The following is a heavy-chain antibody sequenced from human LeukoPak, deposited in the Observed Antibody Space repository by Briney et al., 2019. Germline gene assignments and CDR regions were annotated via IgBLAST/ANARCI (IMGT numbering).Heavy chain of an antibody. D-gene: IGHD2-15*01. J-gene: IGHJ4*02. CDR1: GFVFSTYW. V-gene: IGHV3-7*01. Sequence: GGSLRLSCAASGFVFSTYWMTWVRQAPGKGLEFVANIKPDGSETYYVDSVKGRFTISRDNTKNLVFLQMKSLRGEDAAVYHCGGFGYEAAIDLWGQGTLVTVSS. CDR3: GGFGYEAAIDL. CDR2: IKPDGSET.